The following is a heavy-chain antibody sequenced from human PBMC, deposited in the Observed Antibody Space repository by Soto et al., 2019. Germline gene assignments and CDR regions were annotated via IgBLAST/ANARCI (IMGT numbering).Heavy chain of an antibody. V-gene: IGHV3-66*01. CDR3: ARVSIVRGVTAYDAFDM. Sequence: GGSLRLSCAASGFTVSSNYMTWVRQAPGKGLEWVSVIHSGGSTYYADSVKGRFTISRDNSKNTLYLQMNSLRAEDTAVYYCARVSIVRGVTAYDAFDMWGQGTMVPVSS. J-gene: IGHJ3*02. CDR1: GFTVSSNY. D-gene: IGHD3-10*01. CDR2: IHSGGST.